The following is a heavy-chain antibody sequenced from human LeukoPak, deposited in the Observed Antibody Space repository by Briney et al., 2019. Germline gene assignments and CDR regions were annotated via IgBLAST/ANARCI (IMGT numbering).Heavy chain of an antibody. D-gene: IGHD1-26*01. J-gene: IGHJ4*02. CDR2: IYYSGST. Sequence: SETLSLTCTVSGGSISRSSYYWGWIRQPPGKGLEWIGSIYYSGSTYYNPSLKSRVTISVDTSKNQFSLKLSSVTAADTAVYYCAGFNSGSYQHYFDYWGQGTLVTVSS. CDR3: AGFNSGSYQHYFDY. CDR1: GGSISRSSYY. V-gene: IGHV4-39*07.